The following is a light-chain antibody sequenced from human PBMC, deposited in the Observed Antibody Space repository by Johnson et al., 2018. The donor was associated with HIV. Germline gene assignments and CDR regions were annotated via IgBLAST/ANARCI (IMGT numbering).Light chain of an antibody. J-gene: IGLJ1*01. CDR3: AAWDDSLNGHYV. CDR2: RNN. CDR1: SSNIRNNY. V-gene: IGLV1-47*01. Sequence: QAVLTQPPSVSAAPGQKVTISCSGTSSNIRNNYVSWYQQLPGTAPKLLIYRNNQRPPGVPDRFSGSKSATSASLAIMGLQAEDEADYYCAAWDDSLNGHYVFGTGTKVTVL.